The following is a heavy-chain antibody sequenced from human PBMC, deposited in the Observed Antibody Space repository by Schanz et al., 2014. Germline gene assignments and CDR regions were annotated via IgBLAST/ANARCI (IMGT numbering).Heavy chain of an antibody. CDR3: VRLDVHDN. CDR2: IGGSGDST. V-gene: IGHV3-23*01. CDR1: GFTFSNHA. D-gene: IGHD3-16*01. J-gene: IGHJ4*02. Sequence: EVHLLESGGGLVQPGGSLRLSCAASGFTFSNHALSWVRQAPGKGLEWVSGIGGSGDSTHYADSVKGRFIISRDNSKNTLYLQVNSLRAEDTAVYYCVRLDVHDNWGQGALVTVSS.